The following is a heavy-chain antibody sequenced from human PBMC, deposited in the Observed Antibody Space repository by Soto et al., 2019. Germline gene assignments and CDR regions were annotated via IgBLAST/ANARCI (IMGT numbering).Heavy chain of an antibody. CDR3: ARETPSAAAAYYYYGLDV. CDR2: IIPVFGTG. V-gene: IGHV1-69*13. D-gene: IGHD6-13*01. Sequence: ASVKVSCKVSGGTFSSYFINWVRQAPGQGLEWVGGIIPVFGTGSYAEKFQGRVTITADESTSTAYMELSRLRSDDTAVYYCARETPSAAAAYYYYGLDVWGQGTTVTVSS. CDR1: GGTFSSYF. J-gene: IGHJ6*02.